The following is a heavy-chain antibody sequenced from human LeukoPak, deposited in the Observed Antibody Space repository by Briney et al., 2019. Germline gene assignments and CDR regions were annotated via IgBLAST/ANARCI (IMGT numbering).Heavy chain of an antibody. CDR2: INAGNGNT. V-gene: IGHV1-3*01. D-gene: IGHD5-18*01. CDR3: ATPSPGYSYGYDAFDI. CDR1: GYTFTSYA. Sequence: ASVKVSCKASGYTFTSYAMHWVRQAPGQRLEWMGWINAGNGNTKYSQKFQGRVTMTRNTSISTAYMELSSLRSEDTAVYYCATPSPGYSYGYDAFDIWGQGTMVTVSS. J-gene: IGHJ3*02.